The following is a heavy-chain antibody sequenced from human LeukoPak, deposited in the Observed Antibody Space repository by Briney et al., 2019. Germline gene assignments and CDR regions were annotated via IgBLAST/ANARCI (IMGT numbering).Heavy chain of an antibody. D-gene: IGHD6-13*01. CDR3: ASLGAYSSSWWGEYNWFDP. CDR1: GFTLSSYW. J-gene: IGHJ5*02. Sequence: RPGGSLRLSCAASGFTLSSYWMSWVRQAPGKGLQWVANINQDGSEKYYVDSVQGRFTISRDNARNSLFLHMNSLRAEDTAVYYCASLGAYSSSWWGEYNWFDPWGQGTLVTVSS. V-gene: IGHV3-7*01. CDR2: INQDGSEK.